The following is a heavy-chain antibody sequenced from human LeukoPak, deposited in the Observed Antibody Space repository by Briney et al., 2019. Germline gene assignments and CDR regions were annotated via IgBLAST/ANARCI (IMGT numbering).Heavy chain of an antibody. D-gene: IGHD6-6*01. J-gene: IGHJ4*02. CDR2: INHSGTT. CDR1: GGSFSGYY. Sequence: PSETLSLTCAVYGGSFSGYYSSWIRQPPGKGLEWIGEINHSGTTNYNPSLKSRVTVSVDTSKNQFSLKLSSVTAADTAVYYCARVRDNNSSSSPGVPYYFDYWGQGTLVTVSS. V-gene: IGHV4-34*01. CDR3: ARVRDNNSSSSPGVPYYFDY.